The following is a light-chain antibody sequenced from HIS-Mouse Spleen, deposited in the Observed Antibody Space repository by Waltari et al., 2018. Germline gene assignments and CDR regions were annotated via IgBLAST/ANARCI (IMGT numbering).Light chain of an antibody. J-gene: IGLJ2*01. Sequence: QPALTQPPSSSASPGESARLTCTSPSHTHFGTYPSNWYQPQPGSPPRYLLYYYSDSDKGQGSGVPSRFSGSKDASANTGILLISGLQSEDEADYYCMIWPSNASVFGGGTKLTVL. V-gene: IGLV5-37*01. CDR1: SHTHFGTYP. CDR2: YYSDSDK. CDR3: MIWPSNASV.